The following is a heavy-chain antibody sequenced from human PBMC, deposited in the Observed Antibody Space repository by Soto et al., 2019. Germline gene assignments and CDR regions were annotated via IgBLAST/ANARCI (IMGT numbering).Heavy chain of an antibody. J-gene: IGHJ4*02. Sequence: ASVNVSCKPSGYTITELAIHWVRQAPGKGLECMGGFDPEDGETIYAQKFQGRVTMTEDTSTDTAYMELSSLRSEDTAVYYCATALSGSYFDYWGQGTLVTVSS. CDR3: ATALSGSYFDY. D-gene: IGHD1-26*01. CDR1: GYTITELA. CDR2: FDPEDGET. V-gene: IGHV1-24*01.